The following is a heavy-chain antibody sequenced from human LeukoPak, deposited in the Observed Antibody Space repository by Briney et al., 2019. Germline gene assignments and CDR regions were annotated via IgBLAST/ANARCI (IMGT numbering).Heavy chain of an antibody. J-gene: IGHJ4*02. CDR1: GITLSNYG. CDR2: ISGSGGST. V-gene: IGHV3-23*01. D-gene: IGHD3-22*01. CDR3: EKRGVVIRVILVGFHKEAYYFDS. Sequence: GGSLRLSCAVSGITLSNYGMSWVRQAPGKGLEWVAGISGSGGSTNYADSVKGRFNISRDNRKNTLYLQMNSLTVEDTAVYFCEKRGVVIRVILVGFHKEAYYFDSWGQGALVTVSS.